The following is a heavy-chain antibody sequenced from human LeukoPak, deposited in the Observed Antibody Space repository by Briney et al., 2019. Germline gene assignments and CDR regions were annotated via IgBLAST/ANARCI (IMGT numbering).Heavy chain of an antibody. J-gene: IGHJ4*02. V-gene: IGHV4-59*01. D-gene: IGHD4-17*01. CDR3: ARYSTAEFDY. Sequence: SETLSLTCAVYGGSFSGYYWSWIRQPPGKGLEWIGYIYYTGSTTYNPSLKSRVTISVDTSKNQFSLKLSSVTAADTAVYYCARYSTAEFDYWGQGTLVTVSS. CDR2: IYYTGST. CDR1: GGSFSGYY.